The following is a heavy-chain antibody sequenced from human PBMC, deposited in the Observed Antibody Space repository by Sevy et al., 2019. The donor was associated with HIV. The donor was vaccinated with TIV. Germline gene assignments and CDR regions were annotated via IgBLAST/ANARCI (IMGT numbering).Heavy chain of an antibody. CDR3: VRDANPHGGAVFDY. CDR1: GGPLSRGNFY. D-gene: IGHD2-21*01. V-gene: IGHV4-31*03. Sequence: KQSQTLSLTCTVSGGPLSRGNFYWSWIRQQPGKGLEWIGFIHHSGRSTSFNPSLKSRVTMSVDTSKNQFSLNLESVTAADAAVYYCVRDANPHGGAVFDYWGQGVRVTVSS. J-gene: IGHJ4*02. CDR2: IHHSGRST.